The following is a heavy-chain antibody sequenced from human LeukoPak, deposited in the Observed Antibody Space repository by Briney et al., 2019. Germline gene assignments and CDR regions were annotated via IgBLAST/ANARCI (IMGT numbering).Heavy chain of an antibody. Sequence: SETLSLTCTVSGGSISSYYRSWIRQPPGKGLEWIGYIYYSGSTNYNPSLKSRVTISVDTSKNQFSLKLSSVTAADTAVYYCARIYCSGGSCYYYWGQGTLVTVSS. J-gene: IGHJ4*02. V-gene: IGHV4-59*01. CDR3: ARIYCSGGSCYYY. CDR2: IYYSGST. CDR1: GGSISSYY. D-gene: IGHD2-15*01.